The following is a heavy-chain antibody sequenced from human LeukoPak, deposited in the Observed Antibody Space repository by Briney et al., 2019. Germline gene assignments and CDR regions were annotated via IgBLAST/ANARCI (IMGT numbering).Heavy chain of an antibody. D-gene: IGHD3-3*01. Sequence: PSETLSLTCAVYGGSFSGYYWSWIRQPPGKGLEWIGEINHSGSTNYNPSLKSRVTISVDTSKNQFSLKLSSVTAADTAVYYCARVKLRFLEWLFDRVRWFDPWGQGTLVTVSS. CDR3: ARVKLRFLEWLFDRVRWFDP. J-gene: IGHJ5*02. V-gene: IGHV4-34*01. CDR1: GGSFSGYY. CDR2: INHSGST.